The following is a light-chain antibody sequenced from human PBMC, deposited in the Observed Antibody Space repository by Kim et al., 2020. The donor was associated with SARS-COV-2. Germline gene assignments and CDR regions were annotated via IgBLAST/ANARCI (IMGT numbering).Light chain of an antibody. CDR1: PTVTSSN. V-gene: IGKV3-20*01. CDR2: NGS. CDR3: QQYGSAPKT. Sequence: EIVLTQSPGTLSLSPGERPTLSCRVSPTVTSSNVAWYQHKTGQDPRLLIYNGSRRATGIPDRFSGSGSGTDFTLTISRLEPEVFAVYFCQQYGSAPKTFGQGTKLEI. J-gene: IGKJ2*01.